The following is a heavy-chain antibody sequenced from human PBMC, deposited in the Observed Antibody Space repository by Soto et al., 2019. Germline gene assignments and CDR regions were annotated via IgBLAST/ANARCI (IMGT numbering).Heavy chain of an antibody. CDR2: IYHSGST. D-gene: IGHD3-16*01. Sequence: VQLQESGPGLVTPSGTLSLTCAVSGGSISGSNWWSWVRQPPGKGLEWIGEIYHSGSTNYNSSFKIRVTISIDKSKNQFSLNLSPVTAADTAVYFCADAPSAFWGQGILVTVSS. CDR1: GGSISGSNW. V-gene: IGHV4-4*02. CDR3: ADAPSAF. J-gene: IGHJ4*02.